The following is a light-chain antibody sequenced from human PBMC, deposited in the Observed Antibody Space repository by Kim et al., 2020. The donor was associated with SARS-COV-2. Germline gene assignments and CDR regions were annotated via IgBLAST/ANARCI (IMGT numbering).Light chain of an antibody. CDR2: LGS. CDR3: MQALQLPLT. J-gene: IGKJ4*01. Sequence: EIVMTQSPLSLPVTPGEPASISCRSSQSLLHSDGYNYLDWYLQKPGQSPQLLIYLGSNRASGVPDRFSGSGSGTDFTLKISRVEAEDVGVYYCMQALQLPLTFGGGTKVDIK. V-gene: IGKV2-28*01. CDR1: QSLLHSDGYNY.